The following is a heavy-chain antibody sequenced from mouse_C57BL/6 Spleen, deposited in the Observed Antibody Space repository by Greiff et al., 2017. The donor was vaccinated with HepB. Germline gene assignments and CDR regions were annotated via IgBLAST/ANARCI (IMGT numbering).Heavy chain of an antibody. Sequence: EVKLQESGPELVKPGASVKISCKASGYSFTDYNMNWVKQSNGKSLEWIGVINPNYGTTSYNQKFKGKATLTVDQSSSTAYMQLNSLTSEDSAVYYCARGGTTVVAPYFDYWGQGTTLTVSS. V-gene: IGHV1-39*01. CDR1: GYSFTDYN. CDR2: INPNYGTT. J-gene: IGHJ2*01. D-gene: IGHD1-1*01. CDR3: ARGGTTVVAPYFDY.